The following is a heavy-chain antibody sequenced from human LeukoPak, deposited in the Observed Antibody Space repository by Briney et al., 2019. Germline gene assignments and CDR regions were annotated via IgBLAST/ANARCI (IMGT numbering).Heavy chain of an antibody. V-gene: IGHV3-9*01. CDR2: ITGNSDSV. CDR3: AKGLYYDILTRNYFDP. CDR1: GFTFDDYA. J-gene: IGHJ5*02. D-gene: IGHD3-9*01. Sequence: PGRSLRLSCAASGFTFDDYAMHWVRQLPGKGLEWVAGITGNSDSVGYADSVKGRFTISRDNAKNSLFLQMNSLSADDTAFYYCAKGLYYDILTRNYFDPWGQGTPVTVSS.